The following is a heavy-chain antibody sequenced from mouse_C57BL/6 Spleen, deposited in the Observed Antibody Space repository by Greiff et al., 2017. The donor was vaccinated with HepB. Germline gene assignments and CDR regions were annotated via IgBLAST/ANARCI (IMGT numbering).Heavy chain of an antibody. J-gene: IGHJ3*01. Sequence: QVQLQQSGAELMKPGASVKLSCKATGYTFTGYWIEWVKQRPGHGLEWIGEILPGSGSTNYNEKLKGKATLTADTSSNTAYMQLSSLTTEDSAIYYCARDGKGAYWGQGTLVTVSA. D-gene: IGHD2-1*01. CDR2: ILPGSGST. CDR1: GYTFTGYW. V-gene: IGHV1-9*01. CDR3: ARDGKGAY.